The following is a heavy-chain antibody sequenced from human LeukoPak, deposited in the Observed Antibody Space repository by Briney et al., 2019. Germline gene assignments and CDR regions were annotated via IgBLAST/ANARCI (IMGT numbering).Heavy chain of an antibody. CDR1: GFTFSNYA. Sequence: GGSLRLSCAASGFTFSNYAMSWVRQAPGKGLEWVSLISGITTNTYYADSVKGRFTISRDNSKNTLYLQMNSLRAEDTAVYYCASPGGQHRDGYIWGQGTLVTVSS. CDR2: ISGITTNT. CDR3: ASPGGQHRDGYI. D-gene: IGHD5-24*01. J-gene: IGHJ1*01. V-gene: IGHV3-23*01.